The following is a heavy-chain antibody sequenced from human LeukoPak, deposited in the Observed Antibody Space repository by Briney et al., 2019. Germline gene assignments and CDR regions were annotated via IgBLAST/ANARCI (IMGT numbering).Heavy chain of an antibody. CDR1: GFTFSSYA. D-gene: IGHD6-19*01. Sequence: TGGSLRLSCAASGFTFSSYAMHWVRQAPGKGLEYVSAISSNGGSTYYANSVKGRFTISRDNSKNTLYLQMGSLRAEDMAVYYCARDSIAVAGTIDYWGQGTLLTVSS. J-gene: IGHJ4*02. CDR3: ARDSIAVAGTIDY. V-gene: IGHV3-64*01. CDR2: ISSNGGST.